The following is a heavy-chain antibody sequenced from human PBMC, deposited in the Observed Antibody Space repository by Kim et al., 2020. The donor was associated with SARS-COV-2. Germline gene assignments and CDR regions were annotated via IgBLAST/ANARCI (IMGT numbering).Heavy chain of an antibody. Sequence: GGSLRLSCAASGFTVSSNYMSWVRQSPGKGLEWVSIIYSAGNTYYADSVKGRFTISRDNPKNTLYLQMNYLRAEDTAVYYCARQAVTTGADYFDYWGQG. CDR1: GFTVSSNY. CDR3: ARQAVTTGADYFDY. V-gene: IGHV3-53*01. CDR2: IYSAGNT. D-gene: IGHD4-17*01. J-gene: IGHJ4*02.